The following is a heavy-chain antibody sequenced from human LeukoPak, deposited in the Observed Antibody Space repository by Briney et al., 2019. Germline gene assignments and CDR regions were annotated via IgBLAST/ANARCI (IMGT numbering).Heavy chain of an antibody. V-gene: IGHV1-69*04. D-gene: IGHD3-10*01. CDR1: GGTFSSYA. Sequence: SVKVSCKASGGTFSSYAISWVRQAPGQGLEWMGRIIPILGIANYAQKFQGRVTITADKSTSTAYMELSSLRSEDTAVYYCARAAYGSGSYGYFGYWGQGTLVTVSS. CDR2: IIPILGIA. J-gene: IGHJ4*02. CDR3: ARAAYGSGSYGYFGY.